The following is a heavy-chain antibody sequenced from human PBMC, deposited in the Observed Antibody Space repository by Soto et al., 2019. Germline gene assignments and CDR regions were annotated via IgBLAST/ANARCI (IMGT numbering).Heavy chain of an antibody. V-gene: IGHV4-59*01. J-gene: IGHJ3*01. CDR1: GVSINGYF. CDR3: ARVLVNVRYETSGYDTFDV. D-gene: IGHD3-22*01. Sequence: PSETLSLTCTVSGVSINGYFWSGIRQPPGKGLEWIGYIHYSGATNDRSSLKSRLDISVDRSQNQFSLKLTSVTAADTAVYYCARVLVNVRYETSGYDTFDVWGQGTMVTVSS. CDR2: IHYSGAT.